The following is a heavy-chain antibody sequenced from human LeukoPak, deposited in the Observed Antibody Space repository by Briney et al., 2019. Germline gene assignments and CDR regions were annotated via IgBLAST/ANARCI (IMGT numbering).Heavy chain of an antibody. CDR2: IYYSGST. CDR3: ARLRMVRGVTIYYYYYYYMDV. Sequence: PSETLSLTCTVSGGSISSSSYYWGWIRQPPGKGLDWIGSIYYSGSTYYNPSLKSRVTISVDTSKNQFSLKLSSVTAADTAVYYCARLRMVRGVTIYYYYYYYMDVWGKGTTVTISS. CDR1: GGSISSSSYY. V-gene: IGHV4-39*01. D-gene: IGHD3-10*01. J-gene: IGHJ6*03.